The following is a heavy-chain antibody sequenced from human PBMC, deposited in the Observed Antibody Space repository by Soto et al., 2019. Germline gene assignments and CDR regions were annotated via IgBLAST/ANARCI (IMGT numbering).Heavy chain of an antibody. J-gene: IGHJ4*02. CDR3: VHWTMGTRGTTYFGY. D-gene: IGHD1-1*01. V-gene: IGHV2-5*02. Sequence: SGPTLVNPTQTLTLTCSFSGFSLTSIALGMGAGWIRQPPGKDPEWLAVIYWDDDKRYNPSLKTRLTISKDTSRDQVLLTMTNMDAVETGTYYCVHWTMGTRGTTYFGYCGQGTLGTVSS. CDR2: IYWDDDK. CDR1: GFSLTSIALGMG.